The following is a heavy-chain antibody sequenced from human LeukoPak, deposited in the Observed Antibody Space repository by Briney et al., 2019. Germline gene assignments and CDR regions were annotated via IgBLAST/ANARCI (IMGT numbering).Heavy chain of an antibody. CDR3: ARHDYGDYV. V-gene: IGHV3-74*01. D-gene: IGHD4-17*01. CDR1: EFTFSSYW. J-gene: IGHJ6*02. CDR2: INSDGSST. Sequence: GGSLRLSCAASEFTFSSYWLHWVRRAPGKGLVWVSRINSDGSSTNYADSVKGRFTISRDNAKYTLYLQMNSPRAEDTVVYYCARHDYGDYVWGQGTTVTVSS.